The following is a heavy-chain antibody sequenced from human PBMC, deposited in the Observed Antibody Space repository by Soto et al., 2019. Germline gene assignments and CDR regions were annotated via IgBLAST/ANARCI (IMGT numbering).Heavy chain of an antibody. D-gene: IGHD2-8*01. J-gene: IGHJ4*02. CDR1: GFSVSSTY. CDR3: VSWVSAHFDF. V-gene: IGHV3-23*01. CDR2: INANAIDT. Sequence: PGGSLRLSCAASGFSVSSTYMTWVRQAPGRALEWVSTINANAIDTHYADSVKGRFTISRDNSKSTLDLQMNSLRAEDTATYYCVSWVSAHFDFWGPGTLVTVSS.